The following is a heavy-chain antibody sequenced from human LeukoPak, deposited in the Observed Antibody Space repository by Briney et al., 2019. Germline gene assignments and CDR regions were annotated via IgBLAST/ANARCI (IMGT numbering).Heavy chain of an antibody. D-gene: IGHD1-26*01. V-gene: IGHV3-33*08. CDR3: ARDMGQDSGSYYVSPFDY. Sequence: PGRSLRLSCAASGFTFSSYGMHWVRQAPGKGLEWVAVIWYDGSNKYYADSVKGRFTISRDNSKNTLYLQMNSLRAEDTAVYYCARDMGQDSGSYYVSPFDYWGQGTLVTVSS. CDR1: GFTFSSYG. CDR2: IWYDGSNK. J-gene: IGHJ4*02.